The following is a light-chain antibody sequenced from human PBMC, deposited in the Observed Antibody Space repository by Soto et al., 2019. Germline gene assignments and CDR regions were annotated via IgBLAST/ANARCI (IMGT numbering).Light chain of an antibody. CDR3: QQYNTYSRT. Sequence: DIQMTQSPSTLSASVGDRVTVTCRASQSISTSLAWYQQKPGKAPKLLIYKASSLASGVPSRFSGSGSGTEFTLTISSLQPDDFATYYCQQYNTYSRTFGQGTKVEIK. V-gene: IGKV1-5*03. J-gene: IGKJ1*01. CDR2: KAS. CDR1: QSISTS.